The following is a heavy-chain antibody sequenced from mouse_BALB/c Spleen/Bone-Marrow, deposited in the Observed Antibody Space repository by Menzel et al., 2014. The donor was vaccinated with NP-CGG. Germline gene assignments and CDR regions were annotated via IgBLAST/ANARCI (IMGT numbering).Heavy chain of an antibody. CDR3: ALYYRYDYFDY. D-gene: IGHD2-14*01. Sequence: QVQLQQPGAELAKPGASVKMSCKASGYTFTSYWMHWVKQRPGQGLEWIGYINPSTTYSAYNQKFKDKATLTADKSSSTAYMQLSSLTSEDSAVYYCALYYRYDYFDYWGQGTTLSLSS. CDR1: GYTFTSYW. J-gene: IGHJ2*01. V-gene: IGHV1-7*01. CDR2: INPSTTYS.